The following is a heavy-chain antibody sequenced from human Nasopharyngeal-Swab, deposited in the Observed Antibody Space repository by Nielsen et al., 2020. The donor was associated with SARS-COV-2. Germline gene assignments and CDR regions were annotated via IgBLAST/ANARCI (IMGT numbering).Heavy chain of an antibody. CDR3: ARDFGFCSSTSCSLLTFDY. V-gene: IGHV3-21*01. J-gene: IGHJ4*02. D-gene: IGHD2-2*01. CDR2: ISSSSSYI. Sequence: GGSLRLSCAASGFTFSSYNMNWVRQAPGKGLEWVSSISSSSSYIYYADSVKGRFTISRDNAKNSLYLQMNSLRAEDTAVYYCARDFGFCSSTSCSLLTFDYWGQGTLVTVSS. CDR1: GFTFSSYN.